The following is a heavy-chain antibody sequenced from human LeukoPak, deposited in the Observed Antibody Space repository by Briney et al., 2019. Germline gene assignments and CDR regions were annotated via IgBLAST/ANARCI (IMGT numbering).Heavy chain of an antibody. J-gene: IGHJ4*02. CDR1: GASFSGDY. D-gene: IGHD2-2*01. V-gene: IGHV4-34*01. CDR2: INHSGST. CDR3: ARSYAHDY. Sequence: SETLSLTCAVYGASFSGDYWSWIRQPPGKGLERIGEINHSGSTNYNPSLKSRVTISVDTSKNQFSLKLSSVTAADTAVYYCARSYAHDYWGQGTLVTVSS.